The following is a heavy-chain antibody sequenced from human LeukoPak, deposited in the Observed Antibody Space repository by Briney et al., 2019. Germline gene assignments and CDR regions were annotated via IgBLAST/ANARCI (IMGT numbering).Heavy chain of an antibody. J-gene: IGHJ2*01. V-gene: IGHV1-2*04. CDR3: ARGRGYCSSTSCYLYFDL. D-gene: IGHD2-2*01. Sequence: ASVKVSCKASGYTFTSYAMNWVRQAPGQGLEWMGWINPNSGGTNYAQKFQGWVTMTRDTSISTAYMELSRLRSDDTAVYYCARGRGYCSSTSCYLYFDLWGRGTLVTVSS. CDR1: GYTFTSYA. CDR2: INPNSGGT.